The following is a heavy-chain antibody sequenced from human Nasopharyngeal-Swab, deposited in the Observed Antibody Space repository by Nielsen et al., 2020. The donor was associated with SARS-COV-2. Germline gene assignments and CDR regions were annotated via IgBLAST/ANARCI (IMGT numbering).Heavy chain of an antibody. Sequence: SVKVSCKASGGTFSSYAISWVRRAPGQGLEWMGRIIPILGIANYAQKFQGRVTITADKSTSTAYMELSSLRSEDTAVYYCARGCGITIFGVVTCYYMDVWGKGTTVTVSS. D-gene: IGHD3-3*01. CDR3: ARGCGITIFGVVTCYYMDV. CDR1: GGTFSSYA. J-gene: IGHJ6*03. CDR2: IIPILGIA. V-gene: IGHV1-69*04.